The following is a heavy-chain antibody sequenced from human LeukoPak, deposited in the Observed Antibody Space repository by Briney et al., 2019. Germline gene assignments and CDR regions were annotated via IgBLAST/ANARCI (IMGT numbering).Heavy chain of an antibody. CDR2: INHSGST. Sequence: PSETLSLTCAVYGGSFSGYYWSWIRQPPGKGLEWIGEINHSGSTNYNPPLKSRVTISVDTSKNQFSLKLSSVTAADTAVYYCARSSTIFVDYWGQGTLVTVSS. CDR3: ARSSTIFVDY. D-gene: IGHD3-3*01. CDR1: GGSFSGYY. J-gene: IGHJ4*02. V-gene: IGHV4-34*01.